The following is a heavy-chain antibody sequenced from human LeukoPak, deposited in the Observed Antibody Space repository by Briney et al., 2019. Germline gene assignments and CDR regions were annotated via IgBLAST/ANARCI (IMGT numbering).Heavy chain of an antibody. Sequence: GGSLRLSCAASGFTFDDYGMSWVRQAPGKGLEWVSGINWNGGSTSYADSVKGRFTISRDNAKNTLYLQMNSLRAEDTAVYYCARDSYYYDSSGYYSDAFDIWGQGTMVTVSS. CDR1: GFTFDDYG. J-gene: IGHJ3*02. D-gene: IGHD3-22*01. CDR2: INWNGGST. CDR3: ARDSYYYDSSGYYSDAFDI. V-gene: IGHV3-20*04.